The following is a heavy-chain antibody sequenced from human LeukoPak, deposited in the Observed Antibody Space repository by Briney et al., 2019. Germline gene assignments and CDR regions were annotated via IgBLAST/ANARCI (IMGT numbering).Heavy chain of an antibody. CDR3: ARAPPLTYSSGWYENAFDI. V-gene: IGHV3-13*01. D-gene: IGHD6-19*01. CDR2: IGTAGDT. Sequence: PGGSLRLSCAASGFTFSSYDMHWVRQATGKGLEWVPAIGTAGDTYYPGSVKGRFTISRENAKNSLYLQMNSLRAGDTAVYYCARAPPLTYSSGWYENAFDIWGQGTMVTVSS. CDR1: GFTFSSYD. J-gene: IGHJ3*02.